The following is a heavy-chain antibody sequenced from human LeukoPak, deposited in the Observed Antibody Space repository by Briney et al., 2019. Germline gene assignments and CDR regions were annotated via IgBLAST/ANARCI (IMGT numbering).Heavy chain of an antibody. CDR1: GGSVSSYY. CDR3: ARLSGYGLHYYYYMDV. D-gene: IGHD5-12*01. J-gene: IGHJ6*03. V-gene: IGHV4-59*02. CDR2: MYYSGST. Sequence: SETLSLTCTVSGGSVSSYYWSWIRQPPGKGLEWIGYMYYSGSTNYNPSLKSRVTISIDTSKNQFSLKLNSVTAADTAVYYCARLSGYGLHYYYYMDVWGKGTTVTVSS.